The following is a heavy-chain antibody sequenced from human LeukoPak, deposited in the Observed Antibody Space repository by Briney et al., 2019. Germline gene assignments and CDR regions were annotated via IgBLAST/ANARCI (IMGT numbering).Heavy chain of an antibody. CDR2: ISSSGSTI. CDR3: ASLYYDFWSGYYFDY. CDR1: GFTFSDYY. D-gene: IGHD3-3*01. Sequence: GGSLRLSCAASGFTFSDYYMSWIRQAPGKGLEWVSYISSSGSTIYYADSVKGRFTISRDNAKNSLYLQMNSLRAEDTAVYYCASLYYDFWSGYYFDYWGQGTLVTVSS. V-gene: IGHV3-11*01. J-gene: IGHJ4*02.